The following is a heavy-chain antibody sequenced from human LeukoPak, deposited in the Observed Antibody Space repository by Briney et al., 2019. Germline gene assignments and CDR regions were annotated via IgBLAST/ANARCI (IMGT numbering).Heavy chain of an antibody. V-gene: IGHV1-8*01. Sequence: ASVKVSCKASGYTFSNYDINWVRQATGQGLEWMGWMNPKSGSTGYAQKFQGRVTMTRDTSISTAYMELSSLTSEDTAKYYCARGPRDCDESIRYNWFDPWGQGTPVTVSS. CDR2: MNPKSGST. CDR1: GYTFSNYD. D-gene: IGHD2-21*02. J-gene: IGHJ5*02. CDR3: ARGPRDCDESIRYNWFDP.